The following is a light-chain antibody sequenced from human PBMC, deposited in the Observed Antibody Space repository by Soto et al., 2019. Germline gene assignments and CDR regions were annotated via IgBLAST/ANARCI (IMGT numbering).Light chain of an antibody. CDR1: QGISSY. CDR3: QQLNSYPYT. Sequence: IQLTQSPSSLSASVGDRVTITCRASQGISSYLAWYQQKPGKAPNLLIYALSTLQSGVPSRFSGSASGTDFTLTISSLQPEDFATYYCQQLNSYPYTFGQGTKLEIK. CDR2: ALS. V-gene: IGKV1-9*01. J-gene: IGKJ2*01.